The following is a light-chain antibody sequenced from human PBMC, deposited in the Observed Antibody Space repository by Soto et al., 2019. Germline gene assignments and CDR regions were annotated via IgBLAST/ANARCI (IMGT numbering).Light chain of an antibody. J-gene: IGKJ4*01. V-gene: IGKV1-5*03. CDR3: QQYNTYSHLT. CDR2: KAS. Sequence: DIQMTQSPSTLSASVGDRVTITCRASQSISSWLAWYQQKPGKAPKLLIYKASSLESGVPSRFSGSGSGTDFTLTISCLQPDDFATYYCQQYNTYSHLTCGGETRVEIK. CDR1: QSISSW.